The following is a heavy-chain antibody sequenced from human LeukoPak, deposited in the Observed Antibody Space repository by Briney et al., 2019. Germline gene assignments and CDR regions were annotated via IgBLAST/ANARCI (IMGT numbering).Heavy chain of an antibody. CDR2: IIPILGIA. J-gene: IGHJ4*02. Sequence: SVKVSCKASGGTFSSYAISWVRQAPGQGLEWMGRIIPILGIANYAQKFQGRVTITADKSTSTAYMELSSLRSEDTAVYYCARDLTLRGVILSYFDYWGQGTLVIVSS. CDR1: GGTFSSYA. CDR3: ARDLTLRGVILSYFDY. V-gene: IGHV1-69*04. D-gene: IGHD3-10*01.